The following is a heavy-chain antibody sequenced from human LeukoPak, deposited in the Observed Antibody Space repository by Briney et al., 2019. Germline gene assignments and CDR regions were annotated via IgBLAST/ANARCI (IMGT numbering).Heavy chain of an antibody. J-gene: IGHJ2*01. Sequence: PGGSLRLSCAASGFTFSSYWMSWVRQAPGTGLEGVANIKADGNEKYYVDSVKGRFTISRDNAKNSLCLQMNSLRAEDTAVYYCATEYCTDKGHFDLWGRGTLVTVSS. CDR1: GFTFSSYW. CDR3: ATEYCTDKGHFDL. D-gene: IGHD2-8*02. CDR2: IKADGNEK. V-gene: IGHV3-7*02.